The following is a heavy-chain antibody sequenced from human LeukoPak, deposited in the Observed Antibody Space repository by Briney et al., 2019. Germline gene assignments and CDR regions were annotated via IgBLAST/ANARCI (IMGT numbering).Heavy chain of an antibody. Sequence: GGSLRLSCAASGFIFSSYGMHWVRQAPGKGLEWVAVIWFDGGKKYYADSVKGRFTISRDNAKNSLYLQMNSLRAEDTAVYYCARTERPVRYETILSHMDVWGKGTTVTVSS. CDR3: ARTERPVRYETILSHMDV. D-gene: IGHD2/OR15-2a*01. J-gene: IGHJ6*03. V-gene: IGHV3-33*01. CDR1: GFIFSSYG. CDR2: IWFDGGKK.